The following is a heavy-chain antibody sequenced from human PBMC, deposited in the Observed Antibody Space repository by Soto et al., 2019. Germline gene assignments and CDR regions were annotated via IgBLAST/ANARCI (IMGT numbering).Heavy chain of an antibody. D-gene: IGHD6-6*01. Sequence: SETLSLTCTVSGGSISSYYWSWIRQPPGKGLEWIGDIYYSGSTNYNPSIKSRVTISVDTSKNQFSLKLSSVTAADTAVYYCARVDSSSSYFYVDVWGIGTTVTVSS. CDR3: ARVDSSSSYFYVDV. CDR1: GGSISSYY. V-gene: IGHV4-59*01. CDR2: IYYSGST. J-gene: IGHJ6*03.